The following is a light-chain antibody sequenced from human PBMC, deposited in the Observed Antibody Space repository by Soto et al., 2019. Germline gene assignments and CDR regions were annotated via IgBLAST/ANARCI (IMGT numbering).Light chain of an antibody. CDR2: GNK. J-gene: IGLJ1*01. V-gene: IGLV1-40*01. CDR1: GTNFGAGFD. Sequence: QSALAQPPSVSGAPGQTVTISCIGSGTNFGAGFDVHWYQQLPGTAPKLLIYGNKSRPSRVPDRFSGSKSGTSASLTITGLQAEDEGNYCCHSYDASLRGSGVFGTGTKVTVL. CDR3: HSYDASLRGSGV.